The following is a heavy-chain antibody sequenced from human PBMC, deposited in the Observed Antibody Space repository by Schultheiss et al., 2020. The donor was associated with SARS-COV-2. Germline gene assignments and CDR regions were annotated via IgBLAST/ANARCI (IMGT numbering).Heavy chain of an antibody. Sequence: GGSLRLSCAASGFTFSSYGMHWVRQAPGKGLEWVAVISYDGSDKYYADSVKGRFTVSRDNSKNTLFLQMDSLRAEDTAIYYCARWGGYTFTVEAKYDYWGRGALVTVSS. CDR3: ARWGGYTFTVEAKYDY. CDR1: GFTFSSYG. D-gene: IGHD5-18*01. J-gene: IGHJ4*02. CDR2: ISYDGSDK. V-gene: IGHV3-30*03.